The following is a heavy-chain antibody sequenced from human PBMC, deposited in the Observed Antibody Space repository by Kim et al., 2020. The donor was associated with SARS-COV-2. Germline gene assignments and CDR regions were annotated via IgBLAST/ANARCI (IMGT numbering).Heavy chain of an antibody. Sequence: ADSVKGRFTISRDNPNNRMFLQLDSLRTEDTAVYYCAREGQSSGRAGTFDVWGQGTLVTVSS. D-gene: IGHD1-1*01. V-gene: IGHV3-30*13. J-gene: IGHJ3*01. CDR3: AREGQSSGRAGTFDV.